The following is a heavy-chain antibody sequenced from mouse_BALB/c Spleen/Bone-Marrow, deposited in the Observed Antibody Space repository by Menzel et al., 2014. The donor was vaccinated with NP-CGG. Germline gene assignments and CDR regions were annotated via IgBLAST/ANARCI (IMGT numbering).Heavy chain of an antibody. D-gene: IGHD2-10*02. CDR3: TRKRYGSVYAMDY. J-gene: IGHJ4*01. CDR2: ISYSGST. V-gene: IGHV3-2*02. Sequence: EVQGVESGPGLVKPSQSLSLTCTVTGYSITSDYAWNWIRQFPENKLEWMGYISYSGSTSYNPSLKSRISITRDTSKNQFFLQLNSVTTEDTATYYCTRKRYGSVYAMDYWGQGTSVTVSS. CDR1: GYSITSDYA.